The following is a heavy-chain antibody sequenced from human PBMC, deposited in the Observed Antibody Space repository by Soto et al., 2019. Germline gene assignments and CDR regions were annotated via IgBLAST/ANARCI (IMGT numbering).Heavy chain of an antibody. J-gene: IGHJ6*02. V-gene: IGHV3-33*01. CDR3: AREGSSWYVRDYYYYGMDV. Sequence: VAVIWYDGSNKYYADSVKGRFTISRDNSKNTLYLQMNSLRSEDTAVYYCAREGSSWYVRDYYYYGMDVWGQGTTVTVSS. D-gene: IGHD6-13*01. CDR2: IWYDGSNK.